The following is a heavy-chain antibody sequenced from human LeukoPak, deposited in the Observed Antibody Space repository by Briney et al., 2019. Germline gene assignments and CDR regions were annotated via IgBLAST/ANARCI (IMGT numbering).Heavy chain of an antibody. Sequence: GGTLRLSCAASGFTLSSYGMSWVRQAPGKGLEWVSYISSSGSTIYYADSVKGRFTISRDNAKNSLYLQMNSLRAEDTAVYYCAELGITMIGGVWGKGTTVTISS. V-gene: IGHV3-48*04. CDR2: ISSSGSTI. J-gene: IGHJ6*04. CDR3: AELGITMIGGV. D-gene: IGHD3-10*02. CDR1: GFTLSSYG.